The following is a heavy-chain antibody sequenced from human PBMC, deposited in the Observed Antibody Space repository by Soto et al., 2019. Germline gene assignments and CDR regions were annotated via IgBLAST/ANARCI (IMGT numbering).Heavy chain of an antibody. CDR3: ARGEAVFLYYDMDV. V-gene: IGHV3-11*01. CDR1: GFKVSDYY. D-gene: IGHD2-15*01. Sequence: QAQLVESGGGLVKPGGSLTLSCAVSGFKVSDYYMSWIRQAPGKGLDWVSMISRSGNTIHYADSVKGRFTISKDNAKNSLYLQITSLSPEDTAVYYCARGEAVFLYYDMDVWGKGTSVTVSP. J-gene: IGHJ6*04. CDR2: ISRSGNTI.